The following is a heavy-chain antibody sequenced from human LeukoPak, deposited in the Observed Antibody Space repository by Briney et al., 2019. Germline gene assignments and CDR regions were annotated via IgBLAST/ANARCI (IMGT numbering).Heavy chain of an antibody. V-gene: IGHV4-59*01. Sequence: SETLSLTCTVSGGSISSYYWSWIRQPPGKGLEWIGYIYYSGSTNYNPSLKSRVTISVDTSKNQFSLKLTSVTAADTAVYYCARDSSYGGFDYWGQGTLVTVSS. CDR2: IYYSGST. J-gene: IGHJ4*02. D-gene: IGHD3-10*01. CDR3: ARDSSYGGFDY. CDR1: GGSISSYY.